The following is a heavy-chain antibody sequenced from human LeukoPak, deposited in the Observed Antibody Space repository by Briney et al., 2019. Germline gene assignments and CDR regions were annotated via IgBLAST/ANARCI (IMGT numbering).Heavy chain of an antibody. CDR2: ISGNSVTR. CDR1: GFISSTYS. J-gene: IGHJ6*02. V-gene: IGHV3-48*02. Sequence: GGSLRLSCAASGFISSTYSMNWVRQAPGKGLEWVSQISGNSVTRYYADSVKGRFTISRDNVTNSLYLQMNSLRDEDTAVYYCARYFGDPQGMDVWGQGTTVTVSS. CDR3: ARYFGDPQGMDV. D-gene: IGHD3-10*01.